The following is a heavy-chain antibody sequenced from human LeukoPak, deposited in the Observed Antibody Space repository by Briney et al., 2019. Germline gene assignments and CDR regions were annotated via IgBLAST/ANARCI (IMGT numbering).Heavy chain of an antibody. CDR1: GFTFSSYW. CDR2: INSDGSST. Sequence: GGSLRLSCAASGFTFSSYWMHWVRQAPGKGLVWVSRINSDGSSTSYADSVKGRFTISRDNAKNTLYLQMDSLRAEDTAVYYCARAGSYSSGRYYFDYWGQGTLVTVSS. V-gene: IGHV3-74*01. CDR3: ARAGSYSSGRYYFDY. J-gene: IGHJ4*02. D-gene: IGHD6-19*01.